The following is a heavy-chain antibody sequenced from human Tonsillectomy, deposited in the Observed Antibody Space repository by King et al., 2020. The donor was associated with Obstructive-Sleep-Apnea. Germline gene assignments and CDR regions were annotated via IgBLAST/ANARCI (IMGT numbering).Heavy chain of an antibody. Sequence: QLVQSGAEVKKPGASVKVSCKASGYTFTGYYMHWVRQAPGQGLEWMGWINPNSGGTNYAQKFQGWVTMTRDTSISTAYMGLSRLGSDDTAVYYCARSPYCSSTSCYAFDIWGQGTMVTVSS. V-gene: IGHV1-2*04. CDR2: INPNSGGT. J-gene: IGHJ3*02. D-gene: IGHD2-2*01. CDR1: GYTFTGYY. CDR3: ARSPYCSSTSCYAFDI.